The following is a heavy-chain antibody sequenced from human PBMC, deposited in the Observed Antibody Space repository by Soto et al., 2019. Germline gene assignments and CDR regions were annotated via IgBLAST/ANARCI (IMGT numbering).Heavy chain of an antibody. CDR2: ISAYNGNT. J-gene: IGHJ2*01. Sequence: VASVKVSCKASGYTFTSYGISWVRQAPGQGLEWMGWISAYNGNTNYAQRLQGRVTMTTDTSTSTAYMELRSLRSDDTAVYYCARETEVYYDFWSGYAPVEWYFDLWGRGTLVTVSS. CDR1: GYTFTSYG. V-gene: IGHV1-18*01. CDR3: ARETEVYYDFWSGYAPVEWYFDL. D-gene: IGHD3-3*01.